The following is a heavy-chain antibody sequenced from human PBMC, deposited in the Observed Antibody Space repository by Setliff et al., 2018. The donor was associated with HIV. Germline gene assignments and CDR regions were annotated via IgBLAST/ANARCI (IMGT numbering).Heavy chain of an antibody. CDR3: ARVYVDLTKYYNFWSGYPDY. J-gene: IGHJ4*02. V-gene: IGHV1-69*13. CDR1: GGTFSSYA. Sequence: SVKVSCKASGGTFSSYAISWVRQAPGQGLEWMGGIIPIFGTANYAQKFQGRVTITADESPSTAYMELSSLRSEDTAVYYCARVYVDLTKYYNFWSGYPDYWGQGTLVTVS. D-gene: IGHD3-3*01. CDR2: IIPIFGTA.